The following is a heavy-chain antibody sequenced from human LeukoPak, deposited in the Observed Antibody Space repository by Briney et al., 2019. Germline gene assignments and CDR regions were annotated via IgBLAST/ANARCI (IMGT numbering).Heavy chain of an antibody. CDR1: GCSISRSSYY. V-gene: IGHV4-39*01. CDR2: IYYSGST. J-gene: IGHJ4*02. D-gene: IGHD6-13*01. CDR3: ARHGSIATGAFTY. Sequence: SETLSLTCSVSGCSISRSSYYWGWTRQPPGQGLEWIGSIYYSGSTYYNPSLKSRVTISVDTSRNQFSLKLGSVTAADTAVYYCARHGSIATGAFTYWDQGTVVTVSS.